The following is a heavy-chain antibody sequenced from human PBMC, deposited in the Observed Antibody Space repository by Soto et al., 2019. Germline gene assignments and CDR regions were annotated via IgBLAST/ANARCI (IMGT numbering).Heavy chain of an antibody. Sequence: QVQLQQWGAGLLKPSETLSLTCAVSGGSFSGYYWSWIRQPPGKGLEWIGEINDSGSTHYNPSLKSRVTMSVDTSKTQFSLILSSVTAADTAVYYCARGHAPPLYWGQGALVTVSS. CDR2: INDSGST. CDR3: ARGHAPPLY. V-gene: IGHV4-34*01. CDR1: GGSFSGYY. J-gene: IGHJ4*02.